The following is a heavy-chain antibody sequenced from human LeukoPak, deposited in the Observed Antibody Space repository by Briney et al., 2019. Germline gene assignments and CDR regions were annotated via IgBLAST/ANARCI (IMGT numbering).Heavy chain of an antibody. J-gene: IGHJ4*02. V-gene: IGHV3-30*18. CDR1: GFTFSSYG. CDR2: ISYDGSNK. CDR3: AKGSDGYNPTAYDY. D-gene: IGHD5-24*01. Sequence: GGSLRLSCAASGFTFSSYGMHWVRQAPGKGLEWVAVISYDGSNKYYADSVKGRFTISRDNSKNTLYLQMNSLRVEDTAVYYCAKGSDGYNPTAYDYWGQGTLVTVSS.